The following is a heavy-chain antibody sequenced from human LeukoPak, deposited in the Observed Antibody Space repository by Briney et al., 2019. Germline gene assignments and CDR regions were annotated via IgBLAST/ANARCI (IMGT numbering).Heavy chain of an antibody. CDR1: GFTFSSYA. V-gene: IGHV3-33*08. J-gene: IGHJ4*02. CDR2: IWYDGSNK. CDR3: ARDGRTTAALDY. D-gene: IGHD1-1*01. Sequence: GGSLRLSCAASGFTFSSYAMHWVRQAPGKGLEWVAVIWYDGSNKYYADSVKGRFTISRDNSKNTLYLQMNSLRAEDTAVYYCARDGRTTAALDYWGQGTLVTVSS.